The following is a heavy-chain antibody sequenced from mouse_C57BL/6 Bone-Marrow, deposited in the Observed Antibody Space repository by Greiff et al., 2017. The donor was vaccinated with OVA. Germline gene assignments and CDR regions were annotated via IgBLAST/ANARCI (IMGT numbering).Heavy chain of an antibody. CDR3: ARKGYGNSFDY. J-gene: IGHJ2*01. CDR2: INPSNGGT. V-gene: IGHV1-53*01. CDR1: GYTFTSYW. Sequence: VQLQQPGTELVKPGASVKLSCKASGYTFTSYWMHWVKQRPGQGLEWIGNINPSNGGTNYNEKFKGKATLTSDTSSSTAYMQLSSLTSEDSAIYFCARKGYGNSFDYWGQGTTLTVSS. D-gene: IGHD2-1*01.